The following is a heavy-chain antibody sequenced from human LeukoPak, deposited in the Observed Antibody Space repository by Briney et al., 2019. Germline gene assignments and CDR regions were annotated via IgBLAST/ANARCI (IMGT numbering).Heavy chain of an antibody. J-gene: IGHJ4*02. CDR2: LYYTGST. CDR3: TRGGYSSVSYQYSSDS. D-gene: IGHD3-10*01. V-gene: IGHV4-59*01. CDR1: GDSISPYY. Sequence: SETLSLTCTVSGDSISPYYWRWIRQSPGKGLEWIGYLYYTGSTDYNPSLKSRVTMSVDTSKSQFSLKLTSVTTADTAVYFCTRGGYSSVSYQYSSDSWSQGTLVTVSS.